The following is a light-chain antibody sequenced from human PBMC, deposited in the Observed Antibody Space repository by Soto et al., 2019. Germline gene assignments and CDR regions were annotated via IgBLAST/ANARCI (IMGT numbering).Light chain of an antibody. Sequence: DIPMTQSPSSLSASVGDRVTITCRASQSISSYLNWYQQKVGKAPKLLIYAASNLESGVPSRFSGSGSGTDFTLTISLQPEDFATYYCQQSYSTPYTFGQGTKLEIK. CDR1: QSISSY. CDR3: QQSYSTPYT. CDR2: AAS. J-gene: IGKJ2*01. V-gene: IGKV1-39*01.